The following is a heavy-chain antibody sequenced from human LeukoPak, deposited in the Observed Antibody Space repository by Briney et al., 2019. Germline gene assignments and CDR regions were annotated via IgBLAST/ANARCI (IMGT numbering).Heavy chain of an antibody. CDR2: IYYTGNT. CDR1: GDSISTGDYY. Sequence: SETLSLTCTVSGDSISTGDYYWGWICQPPGKGLEWIGTIYYTGNTYYNPSLKSRVTISGDTSKNQFSLKVNSVTATDTAVYYCVRLPSWTPGDYWGLGTLVTVSS. CDR3: VRLPSWTPGDY. J-gene: IGHJ4*02. D-gene: IGHD3/OR15-3a*01. V-gene: IGHV4-39*01.